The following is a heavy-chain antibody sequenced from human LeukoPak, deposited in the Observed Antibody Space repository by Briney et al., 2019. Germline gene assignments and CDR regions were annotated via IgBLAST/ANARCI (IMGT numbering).Heavy chain of an antibody. CDR2: ISAYNGNT. D-gene: IGHD3-22*01. V-gene: IGHV1-18*01. J-gene: IGHJ5*02. CDR3: ARDLWDYDSSGLGGWFDP. Sequence: ASVTVSFKASGYTFTIYGISWVRQAPGQGLEGMGWISAYNGNTNYAQKLQGRVTMTTDTSTSTAYMELRSLRSDDTAVYYCARDLWDYDSSGLGGWFDPWGQGTLVTVSS. CDR1: GYTFTIYG.